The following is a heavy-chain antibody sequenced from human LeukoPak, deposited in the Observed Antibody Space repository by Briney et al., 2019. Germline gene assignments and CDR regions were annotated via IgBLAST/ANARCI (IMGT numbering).Heavy chain of an antibody. D-gene: IGHD2-2*01. Sequence: SETLSLTCAVYGESFVGYYWTWIRQPPGKGLEWIGEIDYTGSTNYNPSLKSRIKMSVDTSKNQFSVNLNSVTAADTAVYYCARYCRSSTSCYAWDAFDIWGQGTMVTVSS. V-gene: IGHV4-34*10. CDR3: ARYCRSSTSCYAWDAFDI. CDR2: IDYTGST. J-gene: IGHJ3*02. CDR1: GESFVGYY.